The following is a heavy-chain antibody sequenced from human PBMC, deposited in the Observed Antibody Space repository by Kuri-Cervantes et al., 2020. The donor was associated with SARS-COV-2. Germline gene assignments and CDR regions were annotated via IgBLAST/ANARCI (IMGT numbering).Heavy chain of an antibody. D-gene: IGHD7-27*01. CDR3: ARQNWGYYFDY. Sequence: GSLRLSCTVSGGSISSYYWSWIRQPPGKGLEWIGYIYYSGSTNYNPSLKSRVTISVDTSKDQFSLKLSSVTAADTAVYYCARQNWGYYFDYWGQGTLVTVSS. CDR1: GGSISSYY. CDR2: IYYSGST. J-gene: IGHJ4*02. V-gene: IGHV4-59*12.